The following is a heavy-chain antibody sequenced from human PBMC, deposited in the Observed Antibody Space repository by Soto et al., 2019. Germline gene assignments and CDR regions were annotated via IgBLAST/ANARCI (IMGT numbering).Heavy chain of an antibody. Sequence: QVQLVQSGAEVKKPGASVKVSCKASGYTFTSYDINWVRQATGQGLEWMGWKNPNSGNTGFAQKFRCIDSITRNTAISTGYMDLVRLRSEHTSVYCCAVSLYGDKVDCWGQRTLLTVSS. CDR3: AVSLYGDKVDC. CDR2: KNPNSGNT. D-gene: IGHD4-17*01. CDR1: GYTFTSYD. J-gene: IGHJ4*02. V-gene: IGHV1-8*02.